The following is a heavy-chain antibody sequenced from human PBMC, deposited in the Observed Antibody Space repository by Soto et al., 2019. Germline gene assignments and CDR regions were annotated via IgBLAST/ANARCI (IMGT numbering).Heavy chain of an antibody. CDR1: GFTFSNYA. J-gene: IGHJ3*02. CDR3: TRGRPLPSMNTGDEPLDI. V-gene: IGHV3-30*03. D-gene: IGHD3-16*01. CDR2: MSFDGTR. Sequence: QVQLVESGGGVVQPGTSLTLSCAASGFTFSNYAMHWVRQAPGKGLEWVAVMSFDGTRYYADSVKGRSTISRDSARNTVFLQTSGLRVDDTALYYCTRGRPLPSMNTGDEPLDIWGQGTMVTVSS.